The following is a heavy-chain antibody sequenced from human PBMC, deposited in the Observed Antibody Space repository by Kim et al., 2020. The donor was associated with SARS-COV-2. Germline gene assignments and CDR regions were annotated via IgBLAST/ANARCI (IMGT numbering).Heavy chain of an antibody. CDR1: GFTFSSYG. V-gene: IGHV3-30*03. D-gene: IGHD3-22*01. CDR3: ARERYASSGYQLVYYYYYGMDV. CDR2: ISYDGSNK. Sequence: GGSLRLSCAASGFTFSSYGMHWVRQAPGKGLEWVAVISYDGSNKYYADSVKGRFTISRDNSKNTLYLQMNSLRAEDTAVYYCARERYASSGYQLVYYYYYGMDVWGQGTTVTVSS. J-gene: IGHJ6*02.